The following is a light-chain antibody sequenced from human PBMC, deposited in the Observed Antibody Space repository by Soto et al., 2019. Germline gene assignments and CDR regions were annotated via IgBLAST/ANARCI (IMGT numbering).Light chain of an antibody. CDR2: WAS. CDR1: QSVLYSSNNKNY. Sequence: DIVMTRSPDSLAVSLGERATINCKSSQSVLYSSNNKNYLAWYQQKPGQPPKLLIYWASNRESGAPDRFSGSGSGTDFTLSISSLQAEDVAVYYCQQYYSTPLTFGGGTKVEIK. CDR3: QQYYSTPLT. V-gene: IGKV4-1*01. J-gene: IGKJ4*01.